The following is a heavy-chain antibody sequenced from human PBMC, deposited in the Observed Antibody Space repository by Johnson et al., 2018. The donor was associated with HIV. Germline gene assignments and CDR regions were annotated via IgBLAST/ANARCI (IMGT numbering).Heavy chain of an antibody. V-gene: IGHV3-43D*03. CDR2: AGGNT. D-gene: IGHD3-10*01. J-gene: IGHJ3*02. Sequence: AGGNTYYGDSVRGRFSISRDNSKKSLYLQMNSLRAEDTALYYCAKDSDTYYFGSGDGFDIWGQGTLVTVSS. CDR3: AKDSDTYYFGSGDGFDI.